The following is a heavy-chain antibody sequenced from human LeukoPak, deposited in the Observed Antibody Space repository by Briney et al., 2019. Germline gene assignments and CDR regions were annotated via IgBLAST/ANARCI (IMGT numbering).Heavy chain of an antibody. CDR1: GFTYSNYA. Sequence: GGPLSLSCGASGFTYSNYAMTGVRESPGKGREGVANIKQDGSDKFYVDSVKGRFTISRDNAKNSMYLQMSSLRAEDTAIYYCARVLPVASRDYWGQGTLVTVSS. J-gene: IGHJ4*02. CDR3: ARVLPVASRDY. V-gene: IGHV3-7*01. D-gene: IGHD2-2*01. CDR2: IKQDGSDK.